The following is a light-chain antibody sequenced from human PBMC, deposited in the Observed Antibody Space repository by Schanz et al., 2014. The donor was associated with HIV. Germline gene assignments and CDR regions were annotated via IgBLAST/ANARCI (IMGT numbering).Light chain of an antibody. CDR3: SSYTSSSTLYV. J-gene: IGLJ1*01. V-gene: IGLV2-14*02. CDR2: EVN. Sequence: QSALTQPASVSGSPGQSITISCTGTSSDVGSFNLVSWYQQHPGKAPKLMIYEVNKRPSGVSNRFSGSKSGNTASLTISGLQAEDEADYYCSSYTSSSTLYVFGTGTKLTVL. CDR1: SSDVGSFNL.